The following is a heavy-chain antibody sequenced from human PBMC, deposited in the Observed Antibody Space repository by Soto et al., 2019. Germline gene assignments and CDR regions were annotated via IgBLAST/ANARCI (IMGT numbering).Heavy chain of an antibody. J-gene: IGHJ5*02. CDR3: ARSIVAAGKRWFDP. Sequence: GSGPTLVNPTQTLTLTCTFSGVSLSTSGMRVSWIRQPPGKALEWLARLDWDDDKLYSTSLKTRLTISKDTSKNQVILTMTNMDPVDTATYYCARSIVAAGKRWFDPWGQGTLVTVSS. CDR1: GVSLSTSGMR. D-gene: IGHD6-13*01. CDR2: LDWDDDK. V-gene: IGHV2-70*04.